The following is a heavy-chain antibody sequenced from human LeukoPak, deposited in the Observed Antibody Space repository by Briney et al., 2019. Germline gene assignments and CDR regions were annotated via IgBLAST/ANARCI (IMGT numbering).Heavy chain of an antibody. CDR2: INHSGST. Sequence: SETLSLTCAVYGGSFSGYYWSWIRQPPGKGLEWIGEINHSGSTNYNPSLKSRVTISVDTSKNQFSLKLSSVTAADTAVYYCATNDDGVLAVADSDAFDIWGQGTMVTVSS. CDR1: GGSFSGYY. J-gene: IGHJ3*02. D-gene: IGHD6-19*01. CDR3: ATNDDGVLAVADSDAFDI. V-gene: IGHV4-34*01.